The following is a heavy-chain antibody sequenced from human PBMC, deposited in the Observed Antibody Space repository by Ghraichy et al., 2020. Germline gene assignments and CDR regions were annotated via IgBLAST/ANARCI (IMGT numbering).Heavy chain of an antibody. Sequence: SETLSLTCTVSGGSISSYYWTWIRQPPGWGLEWIGHIYYGGSTNYNPSLRSRATISVDTSKNQFSLNLISVAAADTAVYFCARGEYGARYGYWGQGTPVTVSS. V-gene: IGHV4-59*01. J-gene: IGHJ4*02. CDR2: IYYGGST. CDR3: ARGEYGARYGY. CDR1: GGSISSYY. D-gene: IGHD4/OR15-4a*01.